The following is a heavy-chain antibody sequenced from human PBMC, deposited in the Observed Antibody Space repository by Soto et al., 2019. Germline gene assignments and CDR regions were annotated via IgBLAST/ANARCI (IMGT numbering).Heavy chain of an antibody. D-gene: IGHD3-10*01. Sequence: QVQLVESGGGVVQPGTSLRLSCAASGFSFSTYGMHWVRQAPGKGLEWVALLSSDGRNEYYVDSLKGRFTISRDNSKNTLYLQMNSLIAEDTAVYYCANLWFGGWFEKNRDNWGRGTLVTGSS. V-gene: IGHV3-30*18. CDR2: LSSDGRNE. J-gene: IGHJ4*02. CDR3: ANLWFGGWFEKNRDN. CDR1: GFSFSTYG.